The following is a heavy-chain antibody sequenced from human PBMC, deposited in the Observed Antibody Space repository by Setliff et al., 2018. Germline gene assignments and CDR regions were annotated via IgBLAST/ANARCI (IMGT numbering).Heavy chain of an antibody. CDR1: GGSFSTYF. V-gene: IGHV4-34*01. Sequence: LSLTCAVYGGSFSTYFWSWIRQPPGKGLEWIGEISHSGSTTYNPALNSRVTISVDTSTNQFSLRLTSLTAADTAVYFCARDNTILGATDHWGQGTLVTVSS. CDR3: ARDNTILGATDH. CDR2: ISHSGST. J-gene: IGHJ5*02. D-gene: IGHD1-26*01.